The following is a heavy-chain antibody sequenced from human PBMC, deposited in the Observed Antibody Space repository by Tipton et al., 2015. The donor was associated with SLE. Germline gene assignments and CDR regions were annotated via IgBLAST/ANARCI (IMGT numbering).Heavy chain of an antibody. CDR1: GFTFSSYS. V-gene: IGHV3-48*04. CDR2: ISSSSSTI. CDR3: ARTYAFDI. Sequence: GSLRLSCAASGFTFSSYSMNWVRQAPGKGLEWVSYISSSSSTIYYADSVKGRFTISRDNAKNSLYLQMNSLRAEDTAVYYCARTYAFDIWGQGTMVTVSS. J-gene: IGHJ3*02.